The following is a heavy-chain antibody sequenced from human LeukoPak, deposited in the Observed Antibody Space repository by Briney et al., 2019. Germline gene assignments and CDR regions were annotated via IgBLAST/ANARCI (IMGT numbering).Heavy chain of an antibody. D-gene: IGHD5-24*01. J-gene: IGHJ3*02. CDR1: GFTFSSYW. CDR2: IKQDGSEK. V-gene: IGHV3-7*01. Sequence: PGGSLRLSCAASGFTFSSYWMNWVRQAPGKGLEWVANIKQDGSEKYYVDSVKGRFTISRDNAKNSLYLQMNSLRAEDTAVYYCARCGDGYNSDAFDIWGQGTMVTVSS. CDR3: ARCGDGYNSDAFDI.